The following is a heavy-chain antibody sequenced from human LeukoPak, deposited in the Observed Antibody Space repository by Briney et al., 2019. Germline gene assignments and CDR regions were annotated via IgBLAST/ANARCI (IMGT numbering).Heavy chain of an antibody. CDR1: GGSISSSNW. CDR3: AREYSGILRWFDP. J-gene: IGHJ5*02. D-gene: IGHD6-13*01. Sequence: SGTLSLTCAVSGGSISSSNWWSWVRQPPGKGLEWGGEIYHSGSTNYNPSLKSRVTIAVDKSKNQFSLKLSSVTAADTAVYYCAREYSGILRWFDPWGQGTLVTVSS. CDR2: IYHSGST. V-gene: IGHV4-4*02.